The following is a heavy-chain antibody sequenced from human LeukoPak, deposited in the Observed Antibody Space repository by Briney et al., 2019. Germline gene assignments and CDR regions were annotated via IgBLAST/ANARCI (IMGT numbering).Heavy chain of an antibody. D-gene: IGHD5-18*01. CDR2: IRYDGSNK. V-gene: IGHV3-30*02. CDR3: AKGYHIQLWLRGIIDY. J-gene: IGHJ4*02. CDR1: GXXFSSYG. Sequence: GGSLRLSCAXSGXXFSSYGMHWVRQAPGKGLEWVAFIRYDGSNKYYADSVKGRFTISRDNSKNTLYVQMNSLRAEDTAVYYCAKGYHIQLWLRGIIDYWGQGTLVTVSS.